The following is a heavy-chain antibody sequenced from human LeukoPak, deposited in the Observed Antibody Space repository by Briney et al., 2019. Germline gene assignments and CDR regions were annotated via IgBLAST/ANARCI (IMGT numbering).Heavy chain of an antibody. Sequence: SETLSLTCTVSGGSISSGGYYWSWIRQHPGKGLEWIGYIYYSGSTYYNPSLKSRVTIPVDTSKNQFSLKLSSVTAADTAVYYCARTPPTYYYGSGSYYDYWGQGTLVTVSS. V-gene: IGHV4-31*03. J-gene: IGHJ4*02. CDR2: IYYSGST. CDR3: ARTPPTYYYGSGSYYDY. CDR1: GGSISSGGYY. D-gene: IGHD3-10*01.